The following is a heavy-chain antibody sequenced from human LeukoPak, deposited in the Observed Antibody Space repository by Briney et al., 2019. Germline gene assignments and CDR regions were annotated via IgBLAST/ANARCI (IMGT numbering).Heavy chain of an antibody. D-gene: IGHD3-3*01. CDR3: ARETVEDDFWSGYFPDDY. CDR2: IYTSGRT. CDR1: GGSISSGSYY. V-gene: IGHV4-61*02. Sequence: PSETLSLTCTVSGGSISSGSYYWSWIRQPAGKGLEWIGRIYTSGRTNSNPSLKSRVTISVDTSKNQFSLKLSSVTAADTAVYYCARETVEDDFWSGYFPDDYWGQGTLVTVSS. J-gene: IGHJ4*02.